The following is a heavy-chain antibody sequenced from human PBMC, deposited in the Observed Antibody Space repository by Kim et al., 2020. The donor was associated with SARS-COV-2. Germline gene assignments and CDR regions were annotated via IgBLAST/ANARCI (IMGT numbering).Heavy chain of an antibody. Sequence: SETLSLTCTVSGGSISSGGYYWSWIRQHPGKGLEWIGYIYYSGSTYYNPSLKSRVTISVDTSKNQFSLKLSSVTAADTAVYYCARGLAYCGGDCYRFDYWGQGTLVTVSS. CDR1: GGSISSGGYY. J-gene: IGHJ4*02. CDR3: ARGLAYCGGDCYRFDY. D-gene: IGHD2-21*02. V-gene: IGHV4-31*03. CDR2: IYYSGST.